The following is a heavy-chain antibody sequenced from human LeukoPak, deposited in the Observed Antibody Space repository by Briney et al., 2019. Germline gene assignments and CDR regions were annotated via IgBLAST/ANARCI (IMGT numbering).Heavy chain of an antibody. D-gene: IGHD5-12*01. Sequence: SQTLSLTCAISGDRVSSSSAAWSWIRQSPSRGLEWLGRTYYRSKWYNDYALSVKSRITINPDTSKNQFSLQLKSVTPEDTAVYYCARDRGAYENFDYWGQGTLVTVSS. CDR1: GDRVSSSSAA. V-gene: IGHV6-1*01. CDR3: ARDRGAYENFDY. J-gene: IGHJ4*02. CDR2: TYYRSKWYN.